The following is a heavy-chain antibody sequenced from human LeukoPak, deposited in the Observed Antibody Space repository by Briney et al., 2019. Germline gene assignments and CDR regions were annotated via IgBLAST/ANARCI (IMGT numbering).Heavy chain of an antibody. CDR1: GGSISSYY. CDR2: IYYSGST. CDR3: ATGAGYSSGWYLDY. D-gene: IGHD6-19*01. V-gene: IGHV4-59*08. J-gene: IGHJ4*02. Sequence: SETLSLTCTVSGGSISSYYWSWIRQPPGKGLEWTGYIYYSGSTNYNPSLKSRVTISVDTSKNQFSLKLSSVTAADTAVYYCATGAGYSSGWYLDYWGQGTLVTVSS.